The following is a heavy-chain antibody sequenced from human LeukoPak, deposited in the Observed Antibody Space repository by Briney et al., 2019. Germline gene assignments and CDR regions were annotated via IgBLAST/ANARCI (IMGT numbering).Heavy chain of an antibody. Sequence: GGSLRLSCAASGFTFSSYEMNWVRQAPGKGLEWVSYISSSGSTIYYADSVKGRFTISRDNAKNSLYLQMNSLRAEDTAVYYCAKPKESYNDGVAVTDYWGQGTLVTVSS. CDR3: AKPKESYNDGVAVTDY. V-gene: IGHV3-48*03. CDR1: GFTFSSYE. CDR2: ISSSGSTI. J-gene: IGHJ4*02. D-gene: IGHD6-19*01.